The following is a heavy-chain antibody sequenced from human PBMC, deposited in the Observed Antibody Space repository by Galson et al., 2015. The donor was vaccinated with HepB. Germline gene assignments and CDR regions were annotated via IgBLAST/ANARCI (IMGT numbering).Heavy chain of an antibody. CDR3: ARGLIAVAGLPSEYFQH. V-gene: IGHV4-34*01. D-gene: IGHD6-19*01. CDR2: INHSGST. J-gene: IGHJ1*01. Sequence: EINHSGSTNYNPSLKSRVTISVDTSKNQFSLKLSSVTAADTAVYYCARGLIAVAGLPSEYFQHWGQGTLVTVSS.